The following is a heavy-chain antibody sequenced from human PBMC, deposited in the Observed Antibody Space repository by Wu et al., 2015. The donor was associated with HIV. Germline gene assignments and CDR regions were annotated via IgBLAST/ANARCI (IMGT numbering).Heavy chain of an antibody. J-gene: IGHJ6*02. CDR1: GYTFTSYD. D-gene: IGHD3-10*01. Sequence: QVQLVQSGAEVKKPGASVKVSCKASGYTFTSYDINWVRQATGQGLEWMGWMNPNSGNTGYAQKFQGRVTMTRNTSISTAYMELSSLRSEDTAVYYCARSGYYGSGSYVDYYYYGMDVWGQGTTVTVSS. CDR3: ARSGYYGSGSYVDYYYYGMDV. CDR2: MNPNSGNT. V-gene: IGHV1-8*01.